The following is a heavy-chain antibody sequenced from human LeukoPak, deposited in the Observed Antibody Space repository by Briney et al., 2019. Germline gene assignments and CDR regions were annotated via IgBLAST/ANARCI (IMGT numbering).Heavy chain of an antibody. D-gene: IGHD2-2*01. J-gene: IGHJ5*02. CDR1: GGTFSSYA. V-gene: IGHV1-69*01. CDR3: AGGYCSSTSCSEDWFDP. CDR2: IIPISNTA. Sequence: SVKVSCKASGGTFSSYAISWVRLAPGQGLKWMGAIIPISNTANYAQKFQGRVTITADESTSTAYMELRSLRSDDTAVYYCAGGYCSSTSCSEDWFDPWGQGTLVTVSS.